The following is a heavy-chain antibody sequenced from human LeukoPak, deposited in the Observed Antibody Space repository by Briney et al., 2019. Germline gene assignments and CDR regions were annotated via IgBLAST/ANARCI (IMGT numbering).Heavy chain of an antibody. CDR2: LGGSGIST. V-gene: IGHV3-23*01. Sequence: GGSLRLSCAASGFTFSNYAMSWVRQAPGKGLEWVSALGGSGISTYYADSVKGRFTISRDNSKNTLYLQMNNLRAEDTAVYYCAKRDTTGHHYFDYWGQGTLVTVSS. CDR3: AKRDTTGHHYFDY. D-gene: IGHD3-22*01. CDR1: GFTFSNYA. J-gene: IGHJ4*02.